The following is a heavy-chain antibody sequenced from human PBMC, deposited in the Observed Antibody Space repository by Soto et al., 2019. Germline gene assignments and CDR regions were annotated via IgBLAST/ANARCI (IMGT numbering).Heavy chain of an antibody. D-gene: IGHD3-3*01. Sequence: ASVKVSCKASGYTFTSYGISWVRQAPGQGLEWMGWISAYNGNTNYAQKLQGRVTMTTDTSTSTAYMELRSLRSDDTAVYYCARDRLRGYDFWSGPQGWFDPWGQGPLVTVSS. CDR3: ARDRLRGYDFWSGPQGWFDP. CDR2: ISAYNGNT. J-gene: IGHJ5*02. CDR1: GYTFTSYG. V-gene: IGHV1-18*01.